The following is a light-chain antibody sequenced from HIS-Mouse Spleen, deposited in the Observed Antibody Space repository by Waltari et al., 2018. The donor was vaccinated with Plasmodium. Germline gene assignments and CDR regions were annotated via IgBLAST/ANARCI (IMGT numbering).Light chain of an antibody. CDR3: QQYGSSPYT. J-gene: IGKJ2*01. CDR2: GSS. CDR1: QSVRSSY. V-gene: IGKV3-20*01. Sequence: EIVLTQSPGTLSLSPGERATLSCRASQSVRSSYLAWYQQKPGQAPRLRIYGSSSRATGIPDRFRGSGSGTDFTLTISRLEPEDFAVYYCQQYGSSPYTFGQGTKLEIK.